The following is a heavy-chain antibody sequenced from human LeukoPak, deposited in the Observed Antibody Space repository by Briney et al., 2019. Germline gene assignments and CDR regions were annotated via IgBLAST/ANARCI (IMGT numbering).Heavy chain of an antibody. Sequence: PGGSLRLSCAASGFTFSNAWMSWVRQAPGKGLEWVGRIKSKTDGGTIDYAAPVKGRFTISRDESRNTLYLQMNSLKTEDTAVYYCTHYYGSGLLHYWGQGTLVRVSS. D-gene: IGHD3-10*01. CDR1: GFTFSNAW. V-gene: IGHV3-15*01. CDR2: IKSKTDGGTI. CDR3: THYYGSGLLHY. J-gene: IGHJ4*02.